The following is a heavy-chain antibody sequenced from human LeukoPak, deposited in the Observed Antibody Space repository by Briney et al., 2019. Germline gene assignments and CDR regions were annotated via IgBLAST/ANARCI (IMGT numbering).Heavy chain of an antibody. V-gene: IGHV4-39*07. CDR2: IYYSGST. D-gene: IGHD3-22*01. J-gene: IGHJ4*02. Sequence: PGGSLRLSCAASGFTFSSYAMCWVRQPPGKGLEWIGSIYYSGSTYYNPSLKSRVTISVDTSKNQFSLKLSSVTAADTAVYYCARDRLGRAYYYDSSGQGWGQGTLVTVSS. CDR1: GFTFSSYA. CDR3: ARDRLGRAYYYDSSGQG.